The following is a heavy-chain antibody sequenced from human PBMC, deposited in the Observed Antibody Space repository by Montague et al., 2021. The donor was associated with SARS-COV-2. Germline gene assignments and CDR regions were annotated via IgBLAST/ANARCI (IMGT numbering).Heavy chain of an antibody. CDR3: ARIGYASVGYYYIYPD. V-gene: IGHV4-61*01. D-gene: IGHD3-22*01. Sequence: SETLSLTCTVSGASVRSGNSYWNWIRQPPGKGLEWIGYISYSGSTNYNPSLKSRVTISVDTSKNQLSLKVISATAADTAVYYCARIGYASVGYYYIYPDWGQGTLVTVSS. J-gene: IGHJ1*01. CDR2: ISYSGST. CDR1: GASVRSGNSY.